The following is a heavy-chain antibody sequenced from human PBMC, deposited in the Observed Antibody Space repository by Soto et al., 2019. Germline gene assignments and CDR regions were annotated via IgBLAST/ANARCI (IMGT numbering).Heavy chain of an antibody. V-gene: IGHV3-53*05. CDR1: GFTVSSVY. J-gene: IGHJ4*02. D-gene: IGHD3-10*01. CDR2: FWREGGT. CDR3: ARDAPDDTGSYDY. Sequence: PGGSLRLSCEASGFTVSSVYMSWVRQAPGKGLEWVAVFWREGGTYYLDSVKGRFTISRDNSQNTLYLQMNSLRLADTAVYYCARDAPDDTGSYDYWGQGTRVTVSS.